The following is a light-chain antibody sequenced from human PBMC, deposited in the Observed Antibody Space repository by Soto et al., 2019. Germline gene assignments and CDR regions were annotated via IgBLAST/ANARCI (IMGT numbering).Light chain of an antibody. CDR1: QTISSW. J-gene: IGKJ1*01. V-gene: IGKV1-5*03. CDR3: QHYNSYSEA. Sequence: DIQMTQSPSTLSGSVGDRVTITCRASQTISSWLAWYQQKPGKAPKLLIYKASTLKSGVPSRFSSSGSGTEFNLTISSLQPDDFATYYCQHYNSYSEAFGQGTKV. CDR2: KAS.